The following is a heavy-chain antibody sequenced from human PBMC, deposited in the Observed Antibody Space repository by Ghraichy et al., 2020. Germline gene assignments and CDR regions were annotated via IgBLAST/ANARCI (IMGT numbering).Heavy chain of an antibody. J-gene: IGHJ4*02. V-gene: IGHV3-15*01. CDR3: TRTFHADSSFNY. CDR2: IKSKSVGGAA. CDR1: GFSFSGVW. Sequence: SLRLSCAASGFSFSGVWMSWVRQAPGKGLECVGRIKSKSVGGAADYAAPVKGRFTITRDDSKNTVYLQMNSLKTEDTAVYYCTRTFHADSSFNYWGQGTLVTVSS. D-gene: IGHD3-16*01.